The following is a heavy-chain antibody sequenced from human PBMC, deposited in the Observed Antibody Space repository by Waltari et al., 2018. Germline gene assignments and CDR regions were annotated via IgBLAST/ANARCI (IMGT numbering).Heavy chain of an antibody. J-gene: IGHJ6*02. D-gene: IGHD3-10*01. CDR3: AREVRGDLSDSRDYGMDV. CDR2: IYYTGST. V-gene: IGHV4-59*11. Sequence: QVQLQESGPGLVKPSETLSLTCTVSGGSISSHYWSWIRQPPGKGLEWIGYIYYTGSTNYNPTLKSRVTISVDTSKNQFSLKLSSVTAADTAVYYCAREVRGDLSDSRDYGMDVWGQGTTVIVSS. CDR1: GGSISSHY.